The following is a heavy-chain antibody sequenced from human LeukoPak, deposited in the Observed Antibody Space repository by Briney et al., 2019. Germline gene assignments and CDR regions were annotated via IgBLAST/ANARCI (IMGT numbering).Heavy chain of an antibody. D-gene: IGHD2-2*03. Sequence: GGSLRLSCAASGFMFSNYWMHWVRQAPGKGLVWVSRMTPDGSSTNYADSVTGRFTISRDNAENTLYLQMNSLRAEDTAIYYCVMDMSDNYDYWGQGTLVTVSS. CDR1: GFMFSNYW. J-gene: IGHJ4*02. CDR3: VMDMSDNYDY. V-gene: IGHV3-74*01. CDR2: MTPDGSST.